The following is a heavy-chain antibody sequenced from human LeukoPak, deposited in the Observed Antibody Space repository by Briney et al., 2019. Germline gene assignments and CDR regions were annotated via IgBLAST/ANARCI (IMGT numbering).Heavy chain of an antibody. CDR2: INGDGSST. V-gene: IGHV3-74*01. CDR3: ARDWVYKIDY. Sequence: GGSLRLSCVVSGFTFNNYWMHWVRQAPGKGLVWVSRINGDGSSTSYADSVKGRFTISRDNARNTLTLQMNSLRVEDTAVYFCARDWVYKIDYWGRGTLVTVSS. D-gene: IGHD5-24*01. J-gene: IGHJ4*02. CDR1: GFTFNNYW.